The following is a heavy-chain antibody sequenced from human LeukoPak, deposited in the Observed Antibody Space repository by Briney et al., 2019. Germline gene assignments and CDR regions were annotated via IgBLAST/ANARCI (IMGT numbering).Heavy chain of an antibody. D-gene: IGHD2-2*01. CDR2: INSDGNST. V-gene: IGHV3-74*01. CDR3: ARGVVVVPAAPDAFDI. CDR1: GFTFSSYW. Sequence: GGSLRLSCAASGFTFSSYWMHWVRQAPGKGLVWVSRINSDGNSTSYADSVKGRFTISRDNAKNTLYLQMNSLRAEDTAVYYCARGVVVVPAAPDAFDIWGQGTMVTVSS. J-gene: IGHJ3*02.